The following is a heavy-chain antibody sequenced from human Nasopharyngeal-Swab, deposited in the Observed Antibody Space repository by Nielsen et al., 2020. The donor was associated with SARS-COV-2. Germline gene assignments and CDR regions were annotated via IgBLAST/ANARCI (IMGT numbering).Heavy chain of an antibody. V-gene: IGHV5-10-1*01. J-gene: IGHJ4*02. D-gene: IGHD1-1*01. CDR2: IDPSDSYS. CDR3: VGHSSTGTYAFAN. Sequence: GESLKIPCKASGYSFATYWIPWVRPISGKGLEWRGRIDPSDSYSMYSPSFQGHVTFSADKSTSTAFLEWSSLKASDTAMYYCVGHSSTGTYAFANWGQGTLVTVSS. CDR1: GYSFATYW.